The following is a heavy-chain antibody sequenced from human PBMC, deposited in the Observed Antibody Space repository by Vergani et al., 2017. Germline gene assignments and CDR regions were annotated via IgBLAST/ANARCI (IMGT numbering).Heavy chain of an antibody. J-gene: IGHJ6*03. D-gene: IGHD1-26*01. CDR3: ARGPRIVGATIVGSGYYMDV. CDR1: GGSFSDYY. V-gene: IGHV4-34*02. CDR2: ITHSGST. Sequence: QVQLQESGPGLVKPSETLSLTCAVYGGSFSDYYWSWIRQPPGKGLEWIGEITHSGSTNYNPSLKSRVTISVDTSKNQFSLKLSSVTAADTAVYYCARGPRIVGATIVGSGYYMDVWGKGTTVTVSS.